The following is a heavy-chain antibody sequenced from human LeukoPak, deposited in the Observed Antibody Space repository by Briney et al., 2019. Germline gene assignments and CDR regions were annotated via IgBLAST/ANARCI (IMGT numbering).Heavy chain of an antibody. CDR3: AKGMLNYGGAFDS. D-gene: IGHD1-7*01. V-gene: IGHV3-23*01. CDR1: GFTFSSYA. CDR2: LSGSGGST. J-gene: IGHJ3*02. Sequence: GGSLRLSCAASGFTFSSYAMSWVRHAPGKGLECVSALSGSGGSTYYADSVKGRFTISRDKSKNTLYLQMNSLRAEDTAVYYCAKGMLNYGGAFDSWGQGTMVTVSS.